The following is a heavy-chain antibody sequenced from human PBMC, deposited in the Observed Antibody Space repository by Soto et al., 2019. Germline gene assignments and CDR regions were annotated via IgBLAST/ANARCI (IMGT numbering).Heavy chain of an antibody. D-gene: IGHD6-13*01. CDR2: IYHTGST. CDR1: GGSISSSNW. V-gene: IGHV4-4*02. CDR3: ARRTAAARTVWLDP. J-gene: IGHJ5*02. Sequence: QVQLQESGPGLVKPSGTLSLTCAVSGGSISSSNWWSWVRQPPGKGLDWVGEIYHTGSTNYNPSPTTRASISVDKSKNQICLKLFSAAAADSAVYYWARRTAAARTVWLDPWGQGTLVTVSA.